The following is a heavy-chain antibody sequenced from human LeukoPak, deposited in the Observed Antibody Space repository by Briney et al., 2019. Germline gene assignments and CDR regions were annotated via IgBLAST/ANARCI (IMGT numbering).Heavy chain of an antibody. CDR1: GYSFSTYA. V-gene: IGHV1-3*01. D-gene: IGHD6-19*01. Sequence: ASVKVSCKASGYSFSTYAMHWVRQAPGQGLEWMGWINAGNGVTKYSLKFQDRFTITRDTSANTAYMELNRLRPEDTAVFYCVRGGPNKSGWTLDYWGQGTLVTVSS. J-gene: IGHJ4*02. CDR2: INAGNGVT. CDR3: VRGGPNKSGWTLDY.